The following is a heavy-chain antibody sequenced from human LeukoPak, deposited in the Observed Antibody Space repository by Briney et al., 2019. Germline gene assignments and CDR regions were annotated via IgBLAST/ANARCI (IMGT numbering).Heavy chain of an antibody. CDR1: GFTFNTFA. J-gene: IGHJ3*02. CDR3: ARDDGGNLNDAFDI. V-gene: IGHV3-30-3*01. CDR2: ISYDGDKQ. Sequence: GGSLRLSCAATGFTFNTFAMHWVRQAPGKGLEWLGLISYDGDKQIYPASVKGRFSFSRDNAKNSLYLQMNSLRAEDTAVYYCARDDGGNLNDAFDIWGQGTMVTVSS. D-gene: IGHD4-23*01.